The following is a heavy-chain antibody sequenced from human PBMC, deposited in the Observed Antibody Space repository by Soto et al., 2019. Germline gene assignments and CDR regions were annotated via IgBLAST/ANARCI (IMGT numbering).Heavy chain of an antibody. CDR3: ARSPRDSSGYYFRYFDY. J-gene: IGHJ4*02. CDR1: GGSISSGDYY. Sequence: SETLSLTCTVSGGSISSGDYYWSWIRQPPGKGLEWIGYIYYSGSTYYNPSLKSRVTISVDTSKNQFSLKLSSVTAADTAVYYCARSPRDSSGYYFRYFDYWGQGTLVTVSS. D-gene: IGHD3-22*01. V-gene: IGHV4-30-4*01. CDR2: IYYSGST.